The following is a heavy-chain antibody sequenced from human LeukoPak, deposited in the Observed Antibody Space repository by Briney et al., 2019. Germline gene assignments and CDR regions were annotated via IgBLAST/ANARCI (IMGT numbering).Heavy chain of an antibody. Sequence: SETLSLTCTVSGGSISSSSYYWGWIRQPPGKGLEWIGSIYYSESTYYNPSLKSRVTISVDTSKNQFSLKLSSVTAADTAVYYCARQDYYVSGGYYYYMDVWGKGTTVTVSS. D-gene: IGHD3-10*02. CDR1: GGSISSSSYY. J-gene: IGHJ6*03. V-gene: IGHV4-39*01. CDR3: ARQDYYVSGGYYYYMDV. CDR2: IYYSEST.